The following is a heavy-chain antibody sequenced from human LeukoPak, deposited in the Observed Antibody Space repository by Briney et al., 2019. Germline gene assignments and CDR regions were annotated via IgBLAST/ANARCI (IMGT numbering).Heavy chain of an antibody. CDR3: ARDLGYYYDSSGYYSGYFQH. V-gene: IGHV3-21*01. D-gene: IGHD3-22*01. Sequence: AGGSLRLSCAASGFTFSSYSMNWVRQAPGKGLEWVSSISSSSSYIYYADSVKGRFTISRDNAKNSLYLQMSSLRAEDTAVYYCARDLGYYYDSSGYYSGYFQHWGQGTLVTVSS. CDR1: GFTFSSYS. J-gene: IGHJ1*01. CDR2: ISSSSSYI.